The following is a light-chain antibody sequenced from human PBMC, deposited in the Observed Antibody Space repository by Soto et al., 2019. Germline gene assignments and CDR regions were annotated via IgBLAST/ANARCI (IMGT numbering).Light chain of an antibody. CDR1: QDIKNY. CDR3: QQYEKLLWT. CDR2: DAS. Sequence: QMTQSPSSLSASVGDRVTITCQASQDIKNYLNWYQQKPGKPPKLLIYDASNLETGVPSRFSGSGSGTDFTFTINTLQPEDIATYYCQQYEKLLWTFGQGTKVAIK. V-gene: IGKV1-33*01. J-gene: IGKJ1*01.